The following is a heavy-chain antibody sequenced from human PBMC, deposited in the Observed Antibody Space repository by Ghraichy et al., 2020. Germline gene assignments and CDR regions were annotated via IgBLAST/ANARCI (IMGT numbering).Heavy chain of an antibody. J-gene: IGHJ4*02. CDR2: IDTYKDNT. V-gene: IGHV1-18*04. D-gene: IGHD3-10*01. Sequence: ASVKVSCKASGNTLTSDGFTWVRQAPGQGLEWMGWIDTYKDNTNCAQKFQDRVTMTTDTSTNTAYMELRSLRSDDTATYYCARDMERSVRGLQYLGQGTLVIVSP. CDR3: ARDMERSVRGLQY. CDR1: GNTLTSDG.